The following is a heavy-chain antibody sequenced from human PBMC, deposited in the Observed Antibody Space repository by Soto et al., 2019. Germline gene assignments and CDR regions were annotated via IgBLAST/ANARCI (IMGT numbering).Heavy chain of an antibody. CDR2: IRSKVNTYAT. CDR3: PSRRDWTALAPLDY. J-gene: IGHJ4*02. Sequence: EVQLVESGGGLVQPGGSLKLSCAASGFTFSDSAMHWVRQASGKGLEWVGRIRSKVNTYATAYAASVKGRFTISRDDSMNTAYLQMNSLKTEDTAVYYFPSRRDWTALAPLDYWGQGTLVTVSS. V-gene: IGHV3-73*02. CDR1: GFTFSDSA. D-gene: IGHD5-18*01.